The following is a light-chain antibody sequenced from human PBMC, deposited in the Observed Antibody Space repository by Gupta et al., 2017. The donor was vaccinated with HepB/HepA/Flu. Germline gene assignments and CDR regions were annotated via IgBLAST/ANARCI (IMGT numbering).Light chain of an antibody. CDR1: QSISSY. V-gene: IGKV1-39*01. CDR2: AAS. J-gene: IGKJ5*01. CDR3: QQSDSPPLT. Sequence: DTQITQSPSSLSASVGERVTLSYRASQSISSYLTWYQQKPGNAPKLMIEAASRLQSGVPARFSGSSSGTDFTLTISRLLPEDFATYYCQQSDSPPLTFGEGTLMEIK.